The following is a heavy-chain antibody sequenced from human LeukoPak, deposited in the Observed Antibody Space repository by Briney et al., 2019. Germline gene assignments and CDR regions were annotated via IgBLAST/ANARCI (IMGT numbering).Heavy chain of an antibody. Sequence: SETLSLTCTVSGGSISSYYWSWIRQPPGKGLEWIGYIYYSGSTNYKPSLKSRVTISVDTSNNQFSLKLSSVTAADTAVYYCATTTIRLGYWGQGTLVTVSS. D-gene: IGHD1-26*01. CDR3: ATTTIRLGY. CDR1: GGSISSYY. J-gene: IGHJ4*02. CDR2: IYYSGST. V-gene: IGHV4-59*12.